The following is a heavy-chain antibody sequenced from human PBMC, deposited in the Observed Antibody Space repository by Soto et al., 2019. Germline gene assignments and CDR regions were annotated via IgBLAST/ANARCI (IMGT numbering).Heavy chain of an antibody. D-gene: IGHD2-2*01. CDR3: ARGIVVVPAAPDY. V-gene: IGHV1-3*01. J-gene: IGHJ4*02. CDR2: INAGNGNT. Sequence: QVPLVQSGAEVKKPGASVKVSCKASGYTFTSYAMHWVRQAPGQRLEWMGWINAGNGNTKYSQKFQGRVTITRDTSASTAYMELSSLRSEDTAVYYCARGIVVVPAAPDYWGQGTLVTVSS. CDR1: GYTFTSYA.